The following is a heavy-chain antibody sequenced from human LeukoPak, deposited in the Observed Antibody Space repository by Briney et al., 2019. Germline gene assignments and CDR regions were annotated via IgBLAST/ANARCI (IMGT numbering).Heavy chain of an antibody. V-gene: IGHV1-18*01. Sequence: ASVKVSCKASGYTFTSYGINWVRQAPGQGIEWMGWISTSNGNTKSAQKLQGRVTMTTDTSTSTAYMELRSLRSDDTAVYYCARAPITVAGSGLWYWGQGTLVTVSS. CDR1: GYTFTSYG. CDR3: ARAPITVAGSGLWY. CDR2: ISTSNGNT. J-gene: IGHJ4*02. D-gene: IGHD6-19*01.